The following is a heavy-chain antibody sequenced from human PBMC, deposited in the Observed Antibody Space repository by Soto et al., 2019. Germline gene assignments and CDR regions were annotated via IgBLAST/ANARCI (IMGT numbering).Heavy chain of an antibody. D-gene: IGHD6-13*01. V-gene: IGHV1-69*01. CDR2: IVPLFGTT. CDR1: GGNFTSYA. J-gene: IGHJ5*02. CDR3: AKASGRSWYNWFDP. Sequence: QVQLVQSGAEVKKPGSSVKVSCKASGGNFTSYAISWVRQAPGQGLEFMGGIVPLFGTTNYAHKFRGRVTVTADESTSTVDMEMSSLRSEDTAVYYCAKASGRSWYNWFDPWGQGTLVTVST.